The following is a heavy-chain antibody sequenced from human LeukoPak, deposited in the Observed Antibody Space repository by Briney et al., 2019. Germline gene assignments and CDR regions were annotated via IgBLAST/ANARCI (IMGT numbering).Heavy chain of an antibody. CDR2: ISGSGGST. Sequence: GESLKISCAASGFTFSSYAMSWVRQAPGKGLEWVSAISGSGGSTYYADSVKGRFTISRDNSKNTLYLQMNSLRAEDTAVYYCAKWGYGSGSYSGFQHWGQGTLVTVSS. J-gene: IGHJ1*01. CDR1: GFTFSSYA. D-gene: IGHD3-10*01. V-gene: IGHV3-23*01. CDR3: AKWGYGSGSYSGFQH.